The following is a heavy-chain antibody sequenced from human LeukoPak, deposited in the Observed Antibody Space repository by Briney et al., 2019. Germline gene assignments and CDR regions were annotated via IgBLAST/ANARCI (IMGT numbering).Heavy chain of an antibody. CDR2: ISYDGSNK. CDR3: ARGVSPLLVVGASYFDY. V-gene: IGHV3-30*03. D-gene: IGHD2-15*01. Sequence: GGSLRLSCAASGFTVSSNYMNWVRQAPGKGLEWVAVISYDGSNKYYADSVKGRFTISRDNSKNTLYLQMNSLRAEDTAVYYCARGVSPLLVVGASYFDYWGQGTLVTVSS. J-gene: IGHJ4*02. CDR1: GFTVSSNY.